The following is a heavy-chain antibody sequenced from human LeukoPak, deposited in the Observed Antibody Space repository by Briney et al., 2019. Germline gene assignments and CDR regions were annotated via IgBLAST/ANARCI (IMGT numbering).Heavy chain of an antibody. CDR1: GFTLSSYS. J-gene: IGHJ4*02. CDR2: ISISGITI. Sequence: GGSLRLSCAASGFTLSSYSMNWVRQAPGKGLEWVSYISISGITIYYADSVTGRFTISRDNAKNSLYLQMNSLRAGDTAVYYCARILYYDSSGVLDYWGQGTLVTVSS. V-gene: IGHV3-48*04. D-gene: IGHD3-22*01. CDR3: ARILYYDSSGVLDY.